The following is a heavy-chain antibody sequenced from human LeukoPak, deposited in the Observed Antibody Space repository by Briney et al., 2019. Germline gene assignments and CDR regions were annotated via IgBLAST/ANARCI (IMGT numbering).Heavy chain of an antibody. D-gene: IGHD1-26*01. V-gene: IGHV4-30-4*08. CDR1: GGSISSGDYY. Sequence: SQTLSLTCTVSGGSISSGDYYWSWIRQPPGKGLEWIGYIYYSGSTYYNPSLKSRVTISVDTSKNQFSLKLSSVTAADAAVYYCARENKPLSGSYNYWGQGTLVTVSS. CDR2: IYYSGST. J-gene: IGHJ4*02. CDR3: ARENKPLSGSYNY.